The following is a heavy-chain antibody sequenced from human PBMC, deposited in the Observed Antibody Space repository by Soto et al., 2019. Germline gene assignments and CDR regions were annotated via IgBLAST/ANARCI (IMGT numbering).Heavy chain of an antibody. J-gene: IGHJ6*02. Sequence: SVKVSCKASGGTFSSYAISWVRQAPGQGLEWMGGISPIFGTANYAQKFQGRVTITADESTSTAYMELSSLRSEDTAVYYCARPYADYTKYYYYYGMDVWGQGTTVTVSS. CDR1: GGTFSSYA. V-gene: IGHV1-69*13. CDR3: ARPYADYTKYYYYYGMDV. CDR2: ISPIFGTA. D-gene: IGHD4-17*01.